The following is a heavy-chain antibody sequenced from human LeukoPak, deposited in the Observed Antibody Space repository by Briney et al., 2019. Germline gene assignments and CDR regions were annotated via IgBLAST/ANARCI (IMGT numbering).Heavy chain of an antibody. CDR3: AREANYYGSGSYFEGTFDY. CDR1: GYSISSGYY. J-gene: IGHJ4*02. Sequence: PSETLSLTCTVSGYSISSGYYWGWIRQPPGKGLEWIGSIYHSGSTYYNPSLKSRVTISVDTSKNQFSLKLSSVTAADTAVYYCAREANYYGSGSYFEGTFDYWGQGSLVTVSS. V-gene: IGHV4-38-2*02. CDR2: IYHSGST. D-gene: IGHD3-10*01.